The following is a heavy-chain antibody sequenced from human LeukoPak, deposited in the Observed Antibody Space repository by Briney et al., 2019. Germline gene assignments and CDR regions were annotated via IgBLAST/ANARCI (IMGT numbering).Heavy chain of an antibody. CDR1: GGTFISYA. D-gene: IGHD1-26*01. J-gene: IGHJ4*02. CDR3: ARDQGLRNWED. V-gene: IGHV1-69*05. CDR2: IIPIFGTA. Sequence: ASVKVSCKASGGTFISYAISWVRQAPGQGLEWMGRIIPIFGTANYAQKFQGRVTITTDESTSTAYMELSSLRSEDTAVYYCARDQGLRNWEDWGQGTLVTVSS.